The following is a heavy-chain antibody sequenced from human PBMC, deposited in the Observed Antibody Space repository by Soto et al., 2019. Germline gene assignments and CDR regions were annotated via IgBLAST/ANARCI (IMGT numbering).Heavy chain of an antibody. CDR3: ARGDFMGYYYGMDV. CDR2: INPNSGGT. V-gene: IGHV1-2*04. Sequence: SVKGSCQASGYTFTGYYMHWVRQAPGQGLEWMGWINPNSGGTNYAQKFQGWVTMTRDTSISTAYMELSRLRSDDTAVYYCARGDFMGYYYGMDVWGQGTTVTVSS. D-gene: IGHD3-3*01. J-gene: IGHJ6*02. CDR1: GYTFTGYY.